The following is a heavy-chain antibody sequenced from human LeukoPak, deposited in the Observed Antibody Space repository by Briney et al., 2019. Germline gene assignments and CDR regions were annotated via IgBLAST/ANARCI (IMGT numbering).Heavy chain of an antibody. CDR2: INPNSGGT. Sequence: ASVKVSCKASRYTFTGYYMHWVRRAPGQGLEWMGWINPNSGGTNYAQKFQGRVTMTRDTSISTAYMELSRLRSDDTAVYYCARDRATAMVLFDYWGQGTLVTVSS. V-gene: IGHV1-2*02. CDR3: ARDRATAMVLFDY. D-gene: IGHD5-18*01. J-gene: IGHJ4*02. CDR1: RYTFTGYY.